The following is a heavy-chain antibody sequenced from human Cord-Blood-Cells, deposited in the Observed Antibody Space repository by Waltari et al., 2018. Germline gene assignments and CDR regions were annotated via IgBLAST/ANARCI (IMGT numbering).Heavy chain of an antibody. CDR2: INHSGST. V-gene: IGHV4-34*01. J-gene: IGHJ4*02. CDR1: AGSFSGYY. CDR3: ARYKVAARIFDY. Sequence: QVQLQQWGAGLLKPSETLSLTCAVYAGSFSGYYWSWIRQPPGKGLEWIGEINHSGSTNYNPSLKSRVTISVDTSKNQFSLKLSSVTAADTAVYYCARYKVAARIFDYWGQGTLVTVSS. D-gene: IGHD6-13*01.